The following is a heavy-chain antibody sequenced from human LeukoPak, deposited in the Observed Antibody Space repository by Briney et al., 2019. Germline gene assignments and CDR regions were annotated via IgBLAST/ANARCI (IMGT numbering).Heavy chain of an antibody. CDR2: IIPIFGTA. J-gene: IGHJ4*02. CDR1: GGTFSSYA. D-gene: IGHD3-10*01. Sequence: GSSVKVSYKASGGTFSSYAISWVRQAPGQGLEWMGGIIPIFGTANYAQKFQGRVTITADESTSTAYMELSSLRSEDTAVYYCARGPIRWFGFDYWGQGTLVTVSS. CDR3: ARGPIRWFGFDY. V-gene: IGHV1-69*01.